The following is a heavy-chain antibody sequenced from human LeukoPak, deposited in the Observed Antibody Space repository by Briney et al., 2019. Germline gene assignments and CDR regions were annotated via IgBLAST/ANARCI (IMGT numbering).Heavy chain of an antibody. D-gene: IGHD1-26*01. V-gene: IGHV3-7*01. CDR3: ARSVGAGNNYFYYGMDV. CDR2: INQDGSAE. CDR1: GFIFKDFY. J-gene: IGHJ6*02. Sequence: GGSLRLSCEASGFIFKDFYMTWVRQASGTGLEWVATINQDGSAEYYVDSAKGRFTMSRDNAKNSVFLQMDSLRAEEAAVYYCARSVGAGNNYFYYGMDVWGQGTTVTVSS.